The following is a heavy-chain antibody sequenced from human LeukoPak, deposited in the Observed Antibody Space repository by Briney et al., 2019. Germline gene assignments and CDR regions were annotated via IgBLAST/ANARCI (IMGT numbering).Heavy chain of an antibody. CDR1: GYRFTSYW. Sequence: GEALQISFKGSGYRFTSYWIRWGRQMPGKGGEGMGRIDPSDSYTNYSPSFQGHVTISADKSISTAYLQWSSLKASDTAMYYCARGSYYDYWGQGTLVTVSS. CDR2: IDPSDSYT. V-gene: IGHV5-10-1*01. D-gene: IGHD3-10*01. J-gene: IGHJ4*02. CDR3: ARGSYYDY.